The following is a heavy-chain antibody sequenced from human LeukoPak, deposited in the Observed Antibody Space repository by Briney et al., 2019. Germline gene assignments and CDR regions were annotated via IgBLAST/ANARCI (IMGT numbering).Heavy chain of an antibody. V-gene: IGHV1-2*02. CDR1: GYTFTGYY. Sequence: GASVKVSCKASGYTFTGYYMHWVRQAPGQGLEWMGWINPNSGGTNYAQKFQGRVTITRDTSISTTYMELSRLRSDDTAVYYCARVPTPITYYYDSSGYIKFDPWGQGTLVTVSS. J-gene: IGHJ5*02. CDR3: ARVPTPITYYYDSSGYIKFDP. D-gene: IGHD3-22*01. CDR2: INPNSGGT.